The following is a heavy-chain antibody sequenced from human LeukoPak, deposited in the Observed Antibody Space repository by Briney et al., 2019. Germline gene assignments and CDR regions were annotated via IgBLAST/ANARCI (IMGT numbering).Heavy chain of an antibody. CDR2: THDHGST. V-gene: IGHV4-61*08. Sequence: SETLSLTCTVSGGSVSSSGHFWNWVRQTPGKGLEWIGYTHDHGSTNYNPSLKSRVTISVDTSKNQFSLKLSSVTAADTAVYYCARRGYGYYYDYWGQGTLVTVSS. J-gene: IGHJ4*02. D-gene: IGHD5-18*01. CDR3: ARRGYGYYYDY. CDR1: GGSVSSSGHF.